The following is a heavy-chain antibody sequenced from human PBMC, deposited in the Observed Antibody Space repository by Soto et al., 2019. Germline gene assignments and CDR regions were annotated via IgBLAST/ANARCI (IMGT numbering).Heavy chain of an antibody. Sequence: PSETLSLTCAVYGGSFSCYYWSWIRQPPGKGLEWIGEINHSGSTNYNPSLKSRVTISVDTSKNQFSLKLSSVTAADTAVYYCERGPRCINTSCSNDYYHFGLDVWGQGTTVTVSS. CDR3: ERGPRCINTSCSNDYYHFGLDV. CDR1: GGSFSCYY. V-gene: IGHV4-34*01. D-gene: IGHD2-2*01. CDR2: INHSGST. J-gene: IGHJ6*02.